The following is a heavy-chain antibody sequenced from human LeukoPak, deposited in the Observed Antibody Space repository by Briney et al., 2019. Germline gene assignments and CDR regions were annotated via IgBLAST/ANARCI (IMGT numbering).Heavy chain of an antibody. J-gene: IGHJ4*02. Sequence: GSLRLSCAASGFTFSSYEMNWVRQAPGKGLEWVSYISSSGSTIYYADSVKGRFTISRDNAKNSLYLQMNSLRAEDTAVYYCARAGSDCSGGSCYQDYWGQGTLVTVSS. CDR3: ARAGSDCSGGSCYQDY. D-gene: IGHD2-15*01. CDR2: ISSSGSTI. V-gene: IGHV3-48*03. CDR1: GFTFSSYE.